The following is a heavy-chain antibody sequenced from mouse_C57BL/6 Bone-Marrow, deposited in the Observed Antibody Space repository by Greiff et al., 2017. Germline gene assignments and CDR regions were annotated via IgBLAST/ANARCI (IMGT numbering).Heavy chain of an antibody. J-gene: IGHJ2*01. Sequence: QVQLQQSGAELARPGASVKLSCKASGYTFTSYGISWVKQRTGQGLEWIGEIYPRSGNTYYNEKFKGKATLTADTSSSTAYMELRSLTSEDSAVYFCARGYYDYGGDYFDYWGQGTTLTVSS. CDR3: ARGYYDYGGDYFDY. V-gene: IGHV1-81*01. CDR2: IYPRSGNT. CDR1: GYTFTSYG. D-gene: IGHD2-4*01.